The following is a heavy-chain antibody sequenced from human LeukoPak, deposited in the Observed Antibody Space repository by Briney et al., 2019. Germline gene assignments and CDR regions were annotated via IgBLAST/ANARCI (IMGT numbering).Heavy chain of an antibody. V-gene: IGHV3-74*01. CDR2: INSDGSNT. CDR3: ANGGSIAVATPLDY. J-gene: IGHJ4*02. CDR1: GFTFSNYW. Sequence: TGGSLRLSCAASGFTFSNYWMHWVRQAAGKGLVWVSRINSDGSNTSYADSVKGRFTISRDNAKNTLYLQMNSLRAEDTAVYYCANGGSIAVATPLDYWGQGTLVTVSS. D-gene: IGHD6-19*01.